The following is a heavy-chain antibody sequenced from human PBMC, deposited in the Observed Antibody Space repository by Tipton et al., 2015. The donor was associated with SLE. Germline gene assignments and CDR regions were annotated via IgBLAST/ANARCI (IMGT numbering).Heavy chain of an antibody. J-gene: IGHJ4*02. V-gene: IGHV4-34*09. CDR2: INHSGST. D-gene: IGHD5-12*01. CDR1: GGSFSGYY. CDR3: AREKSGHGYFDS. Sequence: TLSLTCAVYGGSFSGYYWSWIRQPPGKGLEWIGEINHSGSTFYSPSLRSRVTISVDTSKNQFSLRLISVTAADTAVYYCAREKSGHGYFDSWGQGSLVTVSS.